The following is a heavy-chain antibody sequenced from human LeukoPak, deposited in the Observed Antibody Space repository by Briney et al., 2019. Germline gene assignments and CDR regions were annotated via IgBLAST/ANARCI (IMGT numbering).Heavy chain of an antibody. J-gene: IGHJ4*02. CDR1: GFTFSSYA. D-gene: IGHD5-18*01. Sequence: GGPLRLSCAASGFTFSSYAMHWVRQAPGKGLEWVAVISYDGSNKHYADSVKGRFTISRDNSKNTLYLQMSSLRAEDTAVYYCARDQGYSYGYVYWGQGTLVTVSS. CDR3: ARDQGYSYGYVY. CDR2: ISYDGSNK. V-gene: IGHV3-30-3*01.